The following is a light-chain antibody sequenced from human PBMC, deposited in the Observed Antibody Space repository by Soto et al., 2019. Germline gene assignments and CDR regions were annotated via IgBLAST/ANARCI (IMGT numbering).Light chain of an antibody. CDR1: QSISSS. CDR2: LAS. CDR3: QQLKTYPFT. J-gene: IGKJ5*01. V-gene: IGKV1-5*03. Sequence: EIQMSQSPSTVSASVGDRVSITCRASQSISSSLAWYQQKPGKAPKLLIYLASSLESGVPSRFSGSGSGTEFTLTISSLQPEDFATYYCQQLKTYPFTFGRGARLEVK.